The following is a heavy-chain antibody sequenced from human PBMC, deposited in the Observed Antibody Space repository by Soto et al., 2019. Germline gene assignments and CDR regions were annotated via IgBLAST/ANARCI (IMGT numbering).Heavy chain of an antibody. J-gene: IGHJ3*02. CDR3: AREGRCSGGSCYSLDAFDI. CDR1: GFTFSDYY. Sequence: GGSLRLSCAASGFTFSDYYMSWIRQAPGKGLEWVSYISSSSSYTDYADSVKGRFTISRDNAKNSLYLQMNSLRAEDTAVYYCAREGRCSGGSCYSLDAFDIWGQGTMVTVSS. V-gene: IGHV3-11*05. CDR2: ISSSSSYT. D-gene: IGHD2-15*01.